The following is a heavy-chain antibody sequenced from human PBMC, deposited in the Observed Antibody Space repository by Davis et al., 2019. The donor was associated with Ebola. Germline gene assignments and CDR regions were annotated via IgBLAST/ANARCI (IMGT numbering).Heavy chain of an antibody. J-gene: IGHJ4*02. Sequence: SETLSLTCSVSGASISTDGFYWSWVRRHPEKGLEWIGFIHYDGETFYNPSLKSRLLISKDNSKNQFSLKLSSVTAADTALYYCARAKVGHSSPADYWGRGTLVTVSS. CDR2: IHYDGET. V-gene: IGHV4-31*03. CDR1: GASISTDGFY. D-gene: IGHD1-26*01. CDR3: ARAKVGHSSPADY.